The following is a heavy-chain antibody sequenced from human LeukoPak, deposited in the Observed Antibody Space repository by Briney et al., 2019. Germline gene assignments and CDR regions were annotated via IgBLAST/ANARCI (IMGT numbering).Heavy chain of an antibody. J-gene: IGHJ4*02. CDR2: ISYDGNNK. CDR3: ARGVNSGWFFDY. D-gene: IGHD6-19*01. Sequence: GGSLRLSCAAYGFTFSSYAMHWVRQDPGKGLEWVAVISYDGNNKYHADSVKGRFTISRDNSKNTLYLQMKSLRAEDTAVYYCARGVNSGWFFDYWGQGTLVTVSS. V-gene: IGHV3-30-3*01. CDR1: GFTFSSYA.